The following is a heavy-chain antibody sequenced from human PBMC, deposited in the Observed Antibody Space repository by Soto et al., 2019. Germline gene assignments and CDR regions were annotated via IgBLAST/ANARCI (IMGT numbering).Heavy chain of an antibody. CDR1: GFTVSSNY. CDR2: IYSGGSA. CDR3: ARHGYSYGGRYFDY. Sequence: EVQLVESGGGLVQPGGSLRLSCAASGFTVSSNYMSWVRQAPGKGLEWVSVIYSGGSAYYADSVKGRFTISRDNSKHTLYLKMNSLRAEDTAVYYCARHGYSYGGRYFDYWGQGTLVTVSS. D-gene: IGHD5-18*01. V-gene: IGHV3-66*04. J-gene: IGHJ4*02.